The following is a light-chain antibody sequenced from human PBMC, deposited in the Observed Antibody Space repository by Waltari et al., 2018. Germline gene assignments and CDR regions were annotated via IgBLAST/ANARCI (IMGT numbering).Light chain of an antibody. CDR2: KDS. CDR1: ALPNQY. V-gene: IGLV3-25*03. CDR3: QSTDSGTSVV. J-gene: IGLJ2*01. Sequence: SYELTQPPSVSVSPGQTARITCSGDALPNQYAYWYQQKPGQAPVVVIYKDSERPSGIPERFSGSTSGTTVTLAISGVQAEDEADYYCQSTDSGTSVVFGGGTKLTVL.